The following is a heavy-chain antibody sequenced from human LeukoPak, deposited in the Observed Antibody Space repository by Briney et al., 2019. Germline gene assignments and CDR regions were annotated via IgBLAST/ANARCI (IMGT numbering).Heavy chain of an antibody. CDR2: INHSGST. D-gene: IGHD2-2*02. V-gene: IGHV4-34*01. Sequence: PSETLSLTCAVYGEPFNGYYWNWIRQPPGKGLEWIGEINHSGSTNYNPSLKSRVTISVDTSKNQFSLKLNSVTAADTAVYYCASRYFCSSTSCYTFDYWGQGTLVTVSS. J-gene: IGHJ4*02. CDR1: GEPFNGYY. CDR3: ASRYFCSSTSCYTFDY.